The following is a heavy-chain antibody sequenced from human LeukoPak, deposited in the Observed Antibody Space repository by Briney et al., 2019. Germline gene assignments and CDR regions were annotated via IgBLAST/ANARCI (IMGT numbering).Heavy chain of an antibody. CDR3: ARGRIVVVVSVAFDI. CDR1: GGSFSGYY. V-gene: IGHV4-34*01. CDR2: INHSGST. D-gene: IGHD2-15*01. J-gene: IGHJ3*02. Sequence: SEPLSLTCAVYGGSFSGYYWSWIRQPPWKGLEWIGEINHSGSTNYNPSLKSRVTISVDTSKNQFSLKLSSVTAADTAVYYCARGRIVVVVSVAFDIWGQGTMVTVSS.